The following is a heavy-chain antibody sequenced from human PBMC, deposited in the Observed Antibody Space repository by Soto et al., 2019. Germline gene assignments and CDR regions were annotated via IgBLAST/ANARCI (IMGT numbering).Heavy chain of an antibody. J-gene: IGHJ6*02. Sequence: EVQLVESGGGFVQPGGSLRLSCVASRFSFTNARMSWVRQAPGKGPEWVGRIKSKTDGGTADYAAPVKGRFTISRDDSQTTLYLHMDSLKTEDTALYHCSTDIGIYGLDIWGQGTTVTVSS. D-gene: IGHD1-26*01. CDR2: IKSKTDGGTA. CDR1: RFSFTNAR. V-gene: IGHV3-15*01. CDR3: STDIGIYGLDI.